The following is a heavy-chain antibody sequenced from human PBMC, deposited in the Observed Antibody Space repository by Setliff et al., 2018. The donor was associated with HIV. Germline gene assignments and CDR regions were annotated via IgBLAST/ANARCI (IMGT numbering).Heavy chain of an antibody. V-gene: IGHV3-23*01. CDR2: IRDNGVSP. J-gene: IGHJ4*02. CDR3: ARDQYYYDTSGYYRCSAFDF. D-gene: IGHD3-22*01. CDR1: GFIFSNYG. Sequence: PGGSLRLSCAASGFIFSNYGTTWVRQAPGKGLEWVSGIRDNGVSPYYADSVTGRFTISRDNTKNTLYLQMDSLRAGDTAVYYCARDQYYYDTSGYYRCSAFDFWGQGQWSPSPQ.